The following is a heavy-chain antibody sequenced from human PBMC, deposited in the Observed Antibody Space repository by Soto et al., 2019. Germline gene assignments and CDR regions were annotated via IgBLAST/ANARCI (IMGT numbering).Heavy chain of an antibody. Sequence: QLQLQESGSGLVKPSQTLSLTCAVSGGYISSGGYSWSWIRQPPGKGLEWIGYIYHSGSTYYNPSPKSRVTISVDRSKNQFSLKLSSVTAAVTAVYYCAAGGGLPRYYWGQGTLVTVSS. CDR2: IYHSGST. CDR3: AAGGGLPRYY. J-gene: IGHJ4*02. V-gene: IGHV4-30-2*01. CDR1: GGYISSGGYS. D-gene: IGHD5-12*01.